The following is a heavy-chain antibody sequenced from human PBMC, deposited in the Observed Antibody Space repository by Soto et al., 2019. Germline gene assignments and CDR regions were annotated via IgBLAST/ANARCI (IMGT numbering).Heavy chain of an antibody. Sequence: PSETLSLTCTVSGGSISSSSYYWGWIRQPPGKGLEWIGSIYYSGSTYYNPSLKSRVTISVDTSKNQFSLKLSSVTAADTAVYYCAVTSSGWLGYYYYMDVWGKGTTVTVSS. V-gene: IGHV4-39*01. CDR1: GGSISSSSYY. D-gene: IGHD6-19*01. CDR2: IYYSGST. J-gene: IGHJ6*03. CDR3: AVTSSGWLGYYYYMDV.